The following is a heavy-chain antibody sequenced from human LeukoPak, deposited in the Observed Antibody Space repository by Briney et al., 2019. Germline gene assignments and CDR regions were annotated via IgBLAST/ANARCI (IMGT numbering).Heavy chain of an antibody. CDR1: GFTFNTYT. D-gene: IGHD2-21*02. Sequence: GGSLRLSCAASGFTFNTYTMNWVRQAPGKGLEWVSYISGSSGIIDYADSVRGRFTISRDNAKNSLYLQMNSLRAEDTAVYYCARARVVTKWIDYWGQGTLVTVSS. V-gene: IGHV3-48*01. J-gene: IGHJ4*02. CDR3: ARARVVTKWIDY. CDR2: ISGSSGII.